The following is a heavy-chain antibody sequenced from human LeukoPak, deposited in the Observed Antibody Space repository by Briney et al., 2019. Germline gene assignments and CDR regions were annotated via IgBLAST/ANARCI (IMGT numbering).Heavy chain of an antibody. CDR3: ARSRLRDDAFDI. D-gene: IGHD2-21*02. J-gene: IGHJ3*02. Sequence: ASVKVSCKASGYTFTSYDINWVRQATGQGLEWMGWMNPNSGNTGYAQKFQGRVTMTRDTSTSAVYMELSSLRSEDTAVYYCARSRLRDDAFDIWGQGTMVTVSS. V-gene: IGHV1-8*02. CDR1: GYTFTSYD. CDR2: MNPNSGNT.